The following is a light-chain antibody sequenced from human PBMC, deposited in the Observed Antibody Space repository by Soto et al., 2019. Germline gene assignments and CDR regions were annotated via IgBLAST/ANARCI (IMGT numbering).Light chain of an antibody. CDR2: GAS. CDR3: QDYGGSRT. J-gene: IGKJ2*01. Sequence: EMVLTQSPGTLSLSPGERATLSCRASQSVSSSYLAWYQQRPGQAPRLLIYGASSRATGIPDRFSGSGSGTDFTLTISRLEPEDLAVCYCQDYGGSRTFGQGTKLEIK. CDR1: QSVSSSY. V-gene: IGKV3-20*01.